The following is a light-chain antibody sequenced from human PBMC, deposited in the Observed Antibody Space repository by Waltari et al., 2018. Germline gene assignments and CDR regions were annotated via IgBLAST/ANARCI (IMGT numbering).Light chain of an antibody. Sequence: YELTQPPSLSVSPGQTPRITFSGDVFPKQYAYWYQQKPGQAPVLVIYKDRERPSGIPERFSGSSSGTTVTLTISGVLAEDEADYYCQSADSSGTFYVFGTGTKVTVL. CDR2: KDR. CDR3: QSADSSGTFYV. J-gene: IGLJ1*01. V-gene: IGLV3-25*03. CDR1: VFPKQY.